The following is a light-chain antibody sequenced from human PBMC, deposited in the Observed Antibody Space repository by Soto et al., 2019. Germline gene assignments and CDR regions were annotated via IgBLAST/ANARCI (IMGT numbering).Light chain of an antibody. V-gene: IGLV1-44*01. J-gene: IGLJ3*02. CDR1: SSNIGSDT. CDR3: VAWDDSLTGGV. CDR2: SNN. Sequence: QSVLTQPPSASGTPGQRVTISCSGSSSNIGSDTVNWYQQLPGTAPRLLIYSNNQRPSGVPDRFSGSKSGTSASLAISGLQSEDEADYYCVAWDDSLTGGVFGGGTKLTVL.